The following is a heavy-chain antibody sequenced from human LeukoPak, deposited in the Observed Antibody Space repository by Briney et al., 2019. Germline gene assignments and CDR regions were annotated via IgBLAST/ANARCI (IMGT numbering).Heavy chain of an antibody. CDR2: INHSGST. Sequence: PSETLSLTCAVYGGSFSGYYWSWIRQPPGKGLEWIGEINHSGSTNYNPSLKSRVTISVDTSKNQFSLKLSSVTAADTAVYYCARGYEFSAAAEYYFDYWGQGTLVTPSA. CDR3: ARGYEFSAAAEYYFDY. J-gene: IGHJ4*02. D-gene: IGHD6-13*01. CDR1: GGSFSGYY. V-gene: IGHV4-34*01.